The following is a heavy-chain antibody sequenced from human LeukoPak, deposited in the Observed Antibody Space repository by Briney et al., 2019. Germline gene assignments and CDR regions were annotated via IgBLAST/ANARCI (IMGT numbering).Heavy chain of an antibody. D-gene: IGHD3-9*01. Sequence: GGSLRLSCAASGFSFSSHGMSWVRQAPGKGLEWVSGIIGGAGGTYYADSVKGRFTISRDNAKNTLYLQMNSLRAEDTAVYYCARVGPSDILTGQLDNWGQGTLVTVSS. V-gene: IGHV3-23*01. CDR1: GFSFSSHG. J-gene: IGHJ4*02. CDR3: ARVGPSDILTGQLDN. CDR2: IIGGAGGT.